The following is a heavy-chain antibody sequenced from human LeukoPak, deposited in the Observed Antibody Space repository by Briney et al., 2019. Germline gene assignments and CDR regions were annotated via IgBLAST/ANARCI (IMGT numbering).Heavy chain of an antibody. CDR2: IYHSGST. Sequence: SETLSLTCAVSGGPISSGGYSWSWIRQPPGKGLEWIGYIYHSGSTYYNPSLKSRVTISVDTSKNQFSLQLSSVTAADTAVYYCAGDVMSNALDAFDVWGRGTMVTVSS. V-gene: IGHV4-30-2*02. J-gene: IGHJ3*01. D-gene: IGHD2/OR15-2a*01. CDR3: AGDVMSNALDAFDV. CDR1: GGPISSGGYS.